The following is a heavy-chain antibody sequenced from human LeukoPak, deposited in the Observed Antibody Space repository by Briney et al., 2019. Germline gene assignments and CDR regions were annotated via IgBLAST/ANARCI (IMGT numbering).Heavy chain of an antibody. CDR1: GGSISSSSYF. V-gene: IGHV4-39*01. Sequence: SETLSLTCTVSGGSISSSSYFWGWIRQPPGKGLEWIGSISFTGSNYYNPSLKSRVTISVDTSKNQFSLKLSSVTAADTAVYYCASPYGPYYFDCWGQGTLVTVSS. D-gene: IGHD3-10*01. CDR2: ISFTGSN. CDR3: ASPYGPYYFDC. J-gene: IGHJ4*02.